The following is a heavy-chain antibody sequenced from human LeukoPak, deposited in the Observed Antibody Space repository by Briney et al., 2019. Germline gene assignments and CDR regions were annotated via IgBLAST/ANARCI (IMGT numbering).Heavy chain of an antibody. CDR1: GFTFSRYA. D-gene: IGHD3-3*01. CDR2: ISGSGGST. Sequence: GGSLGLSCAACGFTFSRYAMRWVRQAPGRGLEWVSAISGSGGSTLYADSVKRRFTISRENSKNTLYLQMNSLRDEDTAVYYCAKGDDFWSGSFGLDYYYYMDVWGKGTTVTVSS. V-gene: IGHV3-23*01. CDR3: AKGDDFWSGSFGLDYYYYMDV. J-gene: IGHJ6*03.